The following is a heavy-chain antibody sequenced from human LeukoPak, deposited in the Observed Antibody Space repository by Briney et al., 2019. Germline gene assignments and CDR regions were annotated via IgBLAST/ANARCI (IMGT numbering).Heavy chain of an antibody. V-gene: IGHV4-38-2*02. CDR3: ASTAAPFGVVTY. J-gene: IGHJ4*02. CDR1: GYSISSGYY. D-gene: IGHD3-3*01. Sequence: PSETLSLTCTVSGYSISSGYYWGWIRQPPGKGLEWIGSIYHSGSTYYNPSLKSRVTISVDTSKNQFSLKLSSVTAADTAVYYCASTAAPFGVVTYWGQGTLVTVSS. CDR2: IYHSGST.